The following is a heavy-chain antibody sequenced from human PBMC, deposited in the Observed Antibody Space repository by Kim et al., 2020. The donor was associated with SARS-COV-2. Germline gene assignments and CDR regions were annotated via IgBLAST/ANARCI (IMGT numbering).Heavy chain of an antibody. V-gene: IGHV3-23*01. CDR3: AKDRGRSGWYGGYFDD. D-gene: IGHD6-19*01. CDR1: GFTFSSYT. J-gene: IGHJ4*01. Sequence: GGSLRLSCTASGFTFSSYTMTWVRQAPGKGLEWVSFISGSGGSTNYADSVKGRFTIFRDNSENKLYLEMDSLRDEDAAVYYCAKDRGRSGWYGGYFDDWG. CDR2: ISGSGGST.